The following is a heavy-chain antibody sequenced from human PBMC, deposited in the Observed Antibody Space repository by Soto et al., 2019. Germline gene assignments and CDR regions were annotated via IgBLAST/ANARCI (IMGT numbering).Heavy chain of an antibody. J-gene: IGHJ5*02. D-gene: IGHD4-17*01. CDR1: GFTFSSYA. V-gene: IGHV3-30-3*01. CDR2: ISYDGSNK. CDR3: ARPVCYGDYGDCWFDP. Sequence: QVQLVESGGGVVQPGRSLRLSCAASGFTFSSYAMHWVRQAPGKGLEWVAVISYDGSNKYYADSVKGRFTISRDNSKNTLYLQMHSLRAEDTAVYDCARPVCYGDYGDCWFDPWGQGTLVTVSS.